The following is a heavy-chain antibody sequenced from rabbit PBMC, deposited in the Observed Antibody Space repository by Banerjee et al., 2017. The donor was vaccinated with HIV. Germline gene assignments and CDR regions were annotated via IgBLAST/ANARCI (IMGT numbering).Heavy chain of an antibody. CDR2: IYAGSSGST. Sequence: QEQLEESGGDLVKPEGSLTLTCTASGFSFSSSYWICWVRQAPGKGLEWIACIYAGSSGSTYYASWVNGRFTISSHNAQNTVDLQMNSLTAADTATYFCVAPVIHLWGPGTLVTVS. V-gene: IGHV1S45*01. D-gene: IGHD2-1*01. J-gene: IGHJ6*01. CDR3: VAPVIHL. CDR1: GFSFSSSYW.